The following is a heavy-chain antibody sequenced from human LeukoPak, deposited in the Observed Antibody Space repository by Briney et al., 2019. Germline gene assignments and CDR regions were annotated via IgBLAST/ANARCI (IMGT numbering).Heavy chain of an antibody. CDR3: ARGGAAAGPRDYYYGMDV. Sequence: ASVKVSCKASGYTSTGYYMHWVRQAPGQGLEWMGWINPNSGGTNYAQKFQGRVTMTRDTSISTAYMELSRLRSDDTAVYYCARGGAAAGPRDYYYGMDVWGQGTTVTVSS. CDR2: INPNSGGT. CDR1: GYTSTGYY. V-gene: IGHV1-2*02. J-gene: IGHJ6*02. D-gene: IGHD6-13*01.